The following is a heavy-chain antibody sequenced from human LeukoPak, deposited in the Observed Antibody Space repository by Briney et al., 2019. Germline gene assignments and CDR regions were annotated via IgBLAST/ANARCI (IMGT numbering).Heavy chain of an antibody. V-gene: IGHV3-30*18. Sequence: PGGSLRLSCAASGFTFSRYGMHWVRQAPGKGLEWGTVISDDGSDKYYVDSVKGRFTISRDNSKNTLYLQMNSLRIEDTAVYYCAKAGGKAQTPFDPWGQGTLVTVSS. J-gene: IGHJ5*02. CDR2: ISDDGSDK. D-gene: IGHD2-15*01. CDR3: AKAGGKAQTPFDP. CDR1: GFTFSRYG.